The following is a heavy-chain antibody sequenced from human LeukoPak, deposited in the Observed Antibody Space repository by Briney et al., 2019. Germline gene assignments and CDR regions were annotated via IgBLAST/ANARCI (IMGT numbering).Heavy chain of an antibody. Sequence: SGGSLRLSCAASGFTFSSYSMNWVRQAPGKGLEWVSSISSSSSYIYYADSVKGRFTISRDNAKNSLYLQMNSLRAEDTAVYYCAKRIAVAGPYFDYWGQGTLVTVSS. V-gene: IGHV3-21*01. CDR2: ISSSSSYI. CDR1: GFTFSSYS. CDR3: AKRIAVAGPYFDY. J-gene: IGHJ4*02. D-gene: IGHD6-19*01.